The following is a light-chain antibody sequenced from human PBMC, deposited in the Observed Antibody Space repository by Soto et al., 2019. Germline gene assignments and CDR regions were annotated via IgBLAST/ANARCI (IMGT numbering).Light chain of an antibody. V-gene: IGKV3-20*01. CDR2: GAS. J-gene: IGKJ1*01. CDR3: QFGTLVWT. CDR1: QSVSDTY. Sequence: EIVLTHSPGTLSLSPGERATLSCRASQSVSDTYLAWYQQKPGQPPRLLIYGASNRATGIPDRVSGSGSGTDFTLTVSRLEPEDFAVYYCQFGTLVWTFGQGTKVEIK.